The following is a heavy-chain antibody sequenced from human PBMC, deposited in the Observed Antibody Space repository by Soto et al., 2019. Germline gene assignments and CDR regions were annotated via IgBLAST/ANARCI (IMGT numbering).Heavy chain of an antibody. J-gene: IGHJ4*02. CDR1: GFTFSSYA. V-gene: IGHV3-30-3*01. CDR2: ISYDGSNK. D-gene: IGHD3-22*01. Sequence: QVQLVESGGGVVQPGRSLRLSCAASGFTFSSYAMHWVRQAPGKGLEWVAVISYDGSNKYYANSVKGRFTISRDNSKNTLYQQMNSLRAEDTAVYYCARGITMIVVVTPPGDYWGQGTLVTVSS. CDR3: ARGITMIVVVTPPGDY.